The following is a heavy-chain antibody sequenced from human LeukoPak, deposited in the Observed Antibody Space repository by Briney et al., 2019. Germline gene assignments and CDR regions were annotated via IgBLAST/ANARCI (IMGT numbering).Heavy chain of an antibody. CDR1: GGSISSSSYY. V-gene: IGHV4-39*01. CDR3: ARVPVVVAATLFDY. J-gene: IGHJ4*02. D-gene: IGHD2-15*01. CDR2: IYCSGST. Sequence: PSETLSLTCTVSGGSISSSSYYWGWIRQPPGKGLEWIGSIYCSGSTYYNPSLKSRVTISVDTSKNQFSLKLSSVTAADTAVYYCARVPVVVAATLFDYWGQGTLVTVSS.